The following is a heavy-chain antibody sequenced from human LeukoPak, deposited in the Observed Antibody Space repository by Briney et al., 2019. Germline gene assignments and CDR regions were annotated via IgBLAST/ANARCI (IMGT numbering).Heavy chain of an antibody. V-gene: IGHV3-23*01. CDR1: GFTFSSYA. D-gene: IGHD5-18*01. Sequence: PGGSLRLSCAASGFTFSSYAMSWVRQAPGKGLEWVSAMSTTGGSTYYADSVKGPFTISRDNYKNTLYLQMNSLRAEDTAVYYCAKDDDPYNVDTSFDYWGQGTLVTVSS. CDR3: AKDDDPYNVDTSFDY. J-gene: IGHJ4*02. CDR2: MSTTGGST.